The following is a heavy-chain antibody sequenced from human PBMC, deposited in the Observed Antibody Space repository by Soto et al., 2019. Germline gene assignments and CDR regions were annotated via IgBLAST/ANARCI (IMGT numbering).Heavy chain of an antibody. CDR2: NYHSGTT. Sequence: QVQLKESGPGLVNPSETLSLTCAVSGVTISTYYWSWIRQPPGKGLEWIGYNYHSGTTNYIPSLKSRVTITVDTAKNQFSPRLTAVTAAVTAIYYCVREAYIGYGHAIDHWGQVTLVTVSS. CDR1: GVTISTYY. V-gene: IGHV4-59*01. J-gene: IGHJ4*02. CDR3: VREAYIGYGHAIDH. D-gene: IGHD5-12*01.